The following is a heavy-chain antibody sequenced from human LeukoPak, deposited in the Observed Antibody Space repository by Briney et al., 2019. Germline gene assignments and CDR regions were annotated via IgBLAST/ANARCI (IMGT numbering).Heavy chain of an antibody. V-gene: IGHV3-74*03. CDR1: GFSFSSHW. CDR2: VNTDESDT. D-gene: IGHD1-7*01. J-gene: IGHJ4*02. Sequence: GGSLRLSCAASGFSFSSHWMHWIRQAPGEGLVWVSRVNTDESDTSSAGSVKGRFTISRDNAKSTLYLQMNSLRAEDTAVYYCVRDRAEHDWTYHPLFDLWGQGTLVTVSS. CDR3: VRDRAEHDWTYHPLFDL.